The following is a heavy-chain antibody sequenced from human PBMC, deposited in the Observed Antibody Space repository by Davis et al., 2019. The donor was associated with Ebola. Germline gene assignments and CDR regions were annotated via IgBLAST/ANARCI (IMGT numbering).Heavy chain of an antibody. Sequence: PGGSLRLSCAASGFTFSSYGMHWVRQAPDKGLEWVAVIWYDGSNKYYADSVKGRFTISRDNSKNTLYLQMNSLRAEDTAVYYCARSQYSSSWSPDYFDYWGQGTLVTVSS. CDR1: GFTFSSYG. D-gene: IGHD6-13*01. J-gene: IGHJ4*02. V-gene: IGHV3-33*01. CDR2: IWYDGSNK. CDR3: ARSQYSSSWSPDYFDY.